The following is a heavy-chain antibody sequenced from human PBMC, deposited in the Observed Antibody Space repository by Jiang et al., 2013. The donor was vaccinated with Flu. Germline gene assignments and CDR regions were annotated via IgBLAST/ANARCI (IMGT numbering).Heavy chain of an antibody. D-gene: IGHD6-13*01. CDR1: GYSISSGYY. V-gene: IGHV4-38-2*01. CDR2: IYHSGST. J-gene: IGHJ5*02. Sequence: GSGLVKPSETLSLTCAASGYSISSGYYWGWIRQPPGKGLEWIGSIYHSGSTYYNPSLKSRVTISVDTSKNQFSLKLSSVTAADTAVYYCARLEQQSLNWFDPGARDPGHRLL. CDR3: ARLEQQSLNWFDP.